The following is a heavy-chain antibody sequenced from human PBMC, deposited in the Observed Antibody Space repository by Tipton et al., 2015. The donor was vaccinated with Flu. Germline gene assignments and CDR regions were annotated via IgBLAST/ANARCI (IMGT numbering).Heavy chain of an antibody. CDR3: ARDLRGYSGYTGGDAFDL. CDR1: GGSVTSSY. J-gene: IGHJ3*01. D-gene: IGHD5-12*01. CDR2: ISTSGST. V-gene: IGHV4-4*07. Sequence: TLFLTCTVSGGSVTSSYWSWIRQPAGKGLEWIGRISTSGSTNYNASLESRVTMSRDTSKNHFSLRLSSATAADTALYYCARDLRGYSGYTGGDAFDLWGPGIMVTVSS.